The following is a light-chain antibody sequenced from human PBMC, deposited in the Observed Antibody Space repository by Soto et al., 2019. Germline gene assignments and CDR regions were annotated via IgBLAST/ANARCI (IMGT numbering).Light chain of an antibody. V-gene: IGKV1-5*03. Sequence: DSQMTQSPSTLSASVGDRVTITCRASQSISSWLAWYQQKPGKAPNLLIYKASSLQSGVTSRFSGSGSGTEFTLTISSLQPDDFAAYYCQQYDSYPYTFGQGTKLEIK. J-gene: IGKJ2*01. CDR2: KAS. CDR1: QSISSW. CDR3: QQYDSYPYT.